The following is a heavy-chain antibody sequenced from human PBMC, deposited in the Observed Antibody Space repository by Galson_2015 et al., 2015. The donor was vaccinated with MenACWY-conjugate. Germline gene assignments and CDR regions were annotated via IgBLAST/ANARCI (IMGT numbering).Heavy chain of an antibody. J-gene: IGHJ3*02. D-gene: IGHD2-21*02. CDR1: GFTVSSSY. CDR3: ARDRDWAFDM. V-gene: IGHV3-53*01. CDR2: IYSGGST. Sequence: LRLSCAASGFTVSSSYMSWVRQAPGKGLEWVSFIYSGGSTYYADSVKGRFTISRDNFRNTLYLQMNSLRAEDTAVYYCARDRDWAFDMWGQGTMVTVSS.